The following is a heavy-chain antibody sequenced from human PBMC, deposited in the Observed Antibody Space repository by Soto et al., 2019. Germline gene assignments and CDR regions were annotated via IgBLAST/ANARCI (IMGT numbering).Heavy chain of an antibody. CDR1: GFTFSSYA. V-gene: IGHV3-30-3*01. D-gene: IGHD6-19*01. Sequence: QLGGSLRLSCAASGFTFSSYAMHWVRQAPGKGLEWVAVISYDGSNKYYADSVKGRFTISRDNSKNTLYLQMNSLRAEDTAVYYCARTTGGIAVAGGPGLFDYWGQGTLVTVSS. J-gene: IGHJ4*02. CDR2: ISYDGSNK. CDR3: ARTTGGIAVAGGPGLFDY.